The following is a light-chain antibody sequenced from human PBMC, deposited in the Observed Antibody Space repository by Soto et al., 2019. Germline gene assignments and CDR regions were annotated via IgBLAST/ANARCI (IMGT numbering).Light chain of an antibody. CDR2: EGS. CDR3: CSYAGSSTLV. V-gene: IGLV2-23*01. CDR1: SSDVGSYKF. J-gene: IGLJ2*01. Sequence: QSVRTQPASVSGSPGQSIAISCTGTSSDVGSYKFVSWYQQHPGKAPKLMIYEGSKRPSGVSNRFSGSKSGNTASLTISGLQAEDEADYYCCSYAGSSTLVFGGGTKVTVL.